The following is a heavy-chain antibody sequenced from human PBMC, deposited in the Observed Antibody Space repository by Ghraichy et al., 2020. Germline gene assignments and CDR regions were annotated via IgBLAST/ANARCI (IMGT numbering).Heavy chain of an antibody. Sequence: GGSLRLSCAASGFTFSSYAMTWVRQAPGKGLEWVSATSGGGGSTYYADSVKGRFTISRDNSQNTLYLQMNSLRAEDTAVYSCAKVVSWRYFDLWGRGTLVAVYS. CDR3: AKVVSWRYFDL. CDR1: GFTFSSYA. V-gene: IGHV3-23*01. CDR2: TSGGGGST. J-gene: IGHJ2*01. D-gene: IGHD5/OR15-5a*01.